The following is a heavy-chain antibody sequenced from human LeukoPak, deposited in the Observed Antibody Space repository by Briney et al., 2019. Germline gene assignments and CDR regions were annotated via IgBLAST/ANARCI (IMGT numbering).Heavy chain of an antibody. CDR3: AKDRGTEAYCGGDCYSLD. V-gene: IGHV3-23*01. D-gene: IGHD2-21*02. Sequence: GGSLRLSCAASGFTFSSYAMSWVRQAPGKGLEWVSAISGSGGSTYYADSVKGRFTISRDNSKNTLYLQMNSLRAEDTAVYYCAKDRGTEAYCGGDCYSLDWGQGTLVTVSS. CDR2: ISGSGGST. J-gene: IGHJ4*02. CDR1: GFTFSSYA.